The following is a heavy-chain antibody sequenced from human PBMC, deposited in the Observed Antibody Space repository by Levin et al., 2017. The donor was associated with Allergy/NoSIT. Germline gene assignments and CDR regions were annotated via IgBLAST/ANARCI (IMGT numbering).Heavy chain of an antibody. J-gene: IGHJ4*02. CDR1: GFTFSSYS. CDR3: ARDDLGSSGWYLDDY. D-gene: IGHD6-19*01. Sequence: GESLKISCAASGFTFSSYSMNWVRQAPGKGLEWVSSISSSSSYIYYADSVKGRFTISRDNAKNSLYLQMNSLRAEDTAVYYCARDDLGSSGWYLDDYWGQGTLVTVSS. CDR2: ISSSSSYI. V-gene: IGHV3-21*01.